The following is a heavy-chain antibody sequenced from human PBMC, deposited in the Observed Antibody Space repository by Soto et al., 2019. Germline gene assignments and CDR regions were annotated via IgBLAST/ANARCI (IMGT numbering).Heavy chain of an antibody. CDR1: GGSVNGGVYY. V-gene: IGHV4-61*08. CDR2: IYNSKTT. Sequence: QVQLQESGPGLVKASETLSLTCTVSGGSVNGGVYYWTWIRQSPGKGLEWIGYIYNSKTTNYNASLRRRVTISVDTSKNQFSLRLTAVTAADTAVYYCARYHDFGDYGYFDYWGQGTLVTVSS. J-gene: IGHJ4*02. D-gene: IGHD4-17*01. CDR3: ARYHDFGDYGYFDY.